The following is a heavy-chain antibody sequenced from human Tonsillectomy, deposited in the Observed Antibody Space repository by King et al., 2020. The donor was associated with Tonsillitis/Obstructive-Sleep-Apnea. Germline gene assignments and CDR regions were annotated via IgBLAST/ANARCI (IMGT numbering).Heavy chain of an antibody. V-gene: IGHV3-23*04. CDR2: ISGSGGST. Sequence: VQLVESGGGLVQPGGSLRLSCAASGFTFSSYAMSWVRQAPGKGLEWVSAISGSGGSTYYADSVKGRFTISRDNSKNTLYLQMNSLRAEDTAVYYCAKRGIAARPDYYYYMDVWDKGTTVTVSS. CDR3: AKRGIAARPDYYYYMDV. CDR1: GFTFSSYA. J-gene: IGHJ6*03. D-gene: IGHD6-6*01.